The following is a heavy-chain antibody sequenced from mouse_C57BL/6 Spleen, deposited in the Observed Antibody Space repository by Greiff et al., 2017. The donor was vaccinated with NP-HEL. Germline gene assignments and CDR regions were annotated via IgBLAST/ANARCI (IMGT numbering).Heavy chain of an antibody. CDR3: ARAFITTVVAYYAMDY. CDR2: IDPSDSET. D-gene: IGHD1-1*01. Sequence: VQLQQPGAELVRPGSSVKLSCKASGYTFTSYWMHWVKQRPIQGLEWIGNIDPSDSETHYNQKFKDKATLTVDKSSSTAYMQLSSLTSEDSAVYYCARAFITTVVAYYAMDYWGQGTSVTVSS. V-gene: IGHV1-52*01. J-gene: IGHJ4*01. CDR1: GYTFTSYW.